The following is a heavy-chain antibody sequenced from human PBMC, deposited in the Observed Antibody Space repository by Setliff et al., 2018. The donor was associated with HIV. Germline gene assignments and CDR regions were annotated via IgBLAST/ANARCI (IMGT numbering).Heavy chain of an antibody. Sequence: LSLTCTVSGGSISNNNYYWGWIRQPPGKGLEWIGSIYYSGSTYYSPSLRSRVTISVDRSKNQFSLRLSSVTAADTAVYYCARGYSSGWTGYFDYWGQGTLVTSPQ. J-gene: IGHJ4*02. CDR3: ARGYSSGWTGYFDY. V-gene: IGHV4-39*07. CDR1: GGSISNNNYY. D-gene: IGHD6-19*01. CDR2: IYYSGST.